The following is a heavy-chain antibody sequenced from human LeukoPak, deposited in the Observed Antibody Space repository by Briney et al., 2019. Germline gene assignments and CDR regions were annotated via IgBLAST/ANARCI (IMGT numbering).Heavy chain of an antibody. D-gene: IGHD3-22*01. CDR1: GFTFSRFW. J-gene: IGHJ3*02. CDR3: TLLPPDALDI. V-gene: IGHV3-74*01. CDR2: IDSDGSRT. Sequence: PGGSLTLSCAASGFTFSRFWMHWVRQAPGKGLVWVSNIDSDGSRTGYADSVRGRFTISRDNAKNTLYLQMNSLRDEDTALYYCTLLPPDALDIWGQGTMVTVSS.